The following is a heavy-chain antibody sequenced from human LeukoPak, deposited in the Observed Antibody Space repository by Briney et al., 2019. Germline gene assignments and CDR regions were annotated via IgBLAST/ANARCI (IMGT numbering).Heavy chain of an antibody. Sequence: PGGSLRLSCAASGFTFSSYNMNWVRQAPGKGLERISYISSSGSTIYYADSVKGRFTISRDNAKNSLYLQMNSLRAEDTAVYYCARRQLRFDAFDIWGQGTMVTVSS. CDR1: GFTFSSYN. D-gene: IGHD4-17*01. V-gene: IGHV3-48*04. J-gene: IGHJ3*02. CDR2: ISSSGSTI. CDR3: ARRQLRFDAFDI.